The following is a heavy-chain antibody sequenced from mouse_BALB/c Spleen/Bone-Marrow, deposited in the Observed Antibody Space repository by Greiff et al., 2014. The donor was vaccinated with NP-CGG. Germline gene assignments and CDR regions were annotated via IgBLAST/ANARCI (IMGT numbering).Heavy chain of an antibody. CDR3: AQTGFAF. CDR2: MLPGSTNT. J-gene: IGHJ3*01. CDR1: GYRFSNYW. D-gene: IGHD4-1*01. Sequence: QVQLQQSGAELMKPGASVKISCKATGYRFSNYWIEWVKQRPGHGLEWVGEMLPGSTNTNYNEKFKDKATFTEDTPSNTVFIQLCILTSEDTPVYYCAQTGFAFWGQTTLVTLTA. V-gene: IGHV1-9*01.